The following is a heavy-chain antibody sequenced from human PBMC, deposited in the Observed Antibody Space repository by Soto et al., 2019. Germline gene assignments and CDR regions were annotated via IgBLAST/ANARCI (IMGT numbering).Heavy chain of an antibody. D-gene: IGHD5-18*01. V-gene: IGHV3-23*01. CDR1: GFSFSTYG. CDR3: TRWNSYGDL. CDR2: VSGGSGVT. Sequence: EMQLLESGGGLVQPGGSLRLSCVVSGFSFSTYGVTWVRQAPGKGLEWVCGVSGGSGVTHYTDSVKGRFTISGDDSKNTVYLQMHRLRGEDTAVYYCTRWNSYGDLWGQGTLVTVSS. J-gene: IGHJ5*02.